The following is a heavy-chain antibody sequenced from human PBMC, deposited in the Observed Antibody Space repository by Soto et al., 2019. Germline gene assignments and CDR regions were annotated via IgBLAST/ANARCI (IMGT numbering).Heavy chain of an antibody. CDR3: AGEGVRNGDYTGRLDP. D-gene: IGHD3-3*01. Sequence: EVQLVESGGDLVQPGGSLRLSCAASGFGFSSYWMTWVRQAPGKGLEWVANIKQDGREKYYVASVKGRFTISRDNGNNLLYLQMDSLTPDDTAVYYCAGEGVRNGDYTGRLDPWGQGTLVTVSP. J-gene: IGHJ5*02. V-gene: IGHV3-7*03. CDR2: IKQDGREK. CDR1: GFGFSSYW.